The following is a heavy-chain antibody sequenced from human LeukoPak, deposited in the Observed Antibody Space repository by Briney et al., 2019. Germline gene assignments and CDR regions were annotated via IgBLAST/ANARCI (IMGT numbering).Heavy chain of an antibody. Sequence: SETLSLTCAVYGGSFSGYYWSWIRQPPGKGLEWIGEINHSGSTNYNPSLKSRVTISVDTSKNQFSLRLSSVTAADTALYYCARRMAVASTFDTWGQGTMVTVSS. D-gene: IGHD6-19*01. CDR1: GGSFSGYY. V-gene: IGHV4-34*01. CDR3: ARRMAVASTFDT. CDR2: INHSGST. J-gene: IGHJ3*02.